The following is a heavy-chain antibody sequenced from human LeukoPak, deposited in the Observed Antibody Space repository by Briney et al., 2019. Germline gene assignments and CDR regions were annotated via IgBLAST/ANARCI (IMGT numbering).Heavy chain of an antibody. Sequence: SETLSLTCTVSGGAISSGGYYWSWIRQHPGKGLEWIGYIYYSGSTYYNPSLKSRVTISVDTSKNQFSLKLSSVTAADTAVYYCARDLMRDAFDIWGQGTMVTVSS. CDR3: ARDLMRDAFDI. CDR1: GGAISSGGYY. J-gene: IGHJ3*02. D-gene: IGHD3-16*01. V-gene: IGHV4-31*03. CDR2: IYYSGST.